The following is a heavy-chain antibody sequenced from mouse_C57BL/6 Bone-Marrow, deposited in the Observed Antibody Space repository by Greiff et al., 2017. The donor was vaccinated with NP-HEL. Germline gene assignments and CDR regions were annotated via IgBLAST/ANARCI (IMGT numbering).Heavy chain of an antibody. CDR1: GYTFTSYW. Sequence: VQLQQSGAELVKPGASVKLSCKASGYTFTSYWMHWVKQRPGQGLEWIGMIHPNSGSTNYNEKFKSKATLTVDKSSSTAYMQLSSLTSEDSAVYYCARGYGSSFYWYFDVWGTGTTVTVSS. V-gene: IGHV1-64*01. CDR3: ARGYGSSFYWYFDV. J-gene: IGHJ1*03. CDR2: IHPNSGST. D-gene: IGHD1-1*01.